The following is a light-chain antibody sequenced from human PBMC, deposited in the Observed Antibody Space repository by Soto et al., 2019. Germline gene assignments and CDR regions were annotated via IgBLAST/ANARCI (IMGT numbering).Light chain of an antibody. J-gene: IGLJ1*01. CDR1: TNDVGNYNY. Sequence: QSALTQPSSVSGSPGQSVTISCTGTTNDVGNYNYVSWYQQHPSKAPKLMIYDVTKRPSGVPDRFSGSKSGNTASLTISGLQAEDEADYYCCSYAGSYSYVFGTGTKLTVL. CDR3: CSYAGSYSYV. CDR2: DVT. V-gene: IGLV2-11*01.